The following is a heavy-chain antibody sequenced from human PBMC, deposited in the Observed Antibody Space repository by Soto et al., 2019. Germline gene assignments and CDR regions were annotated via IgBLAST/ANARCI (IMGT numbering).Heavy chain of an antibody. Sequence: QVQLQQWGAGLLKPSETLSLTCAVYGGSFSGYYWSWIRQPPGKGLEWIGEINHSGSTNYNPSLKSRVNISVYTSKNQFALTLRSVTAADTAVYYCASSRSIAARLDPWGQGTLVTVSS. CDR3: ASSRSIAARLDP. CDR2: INHSGST. D-gene: IGHD6-6*01. CDR1: GGSFSGYY. J-gene: IGHJ5*02. V-gene: IGHV4-34*01.